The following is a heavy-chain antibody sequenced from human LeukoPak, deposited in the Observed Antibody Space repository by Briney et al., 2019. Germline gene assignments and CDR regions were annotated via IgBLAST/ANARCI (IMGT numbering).Heavy chain of an antibody. Sequence: GGSLRLSCAASGFTFSSYSMNWVRQAPGKGLEWVANIKQDGSEKYYVDSVKGRFTISRDNAKNSLYLQMNSLRAEDTAVYYCARASYILAGYDFWGQGTLVTVSS. CDR3: ARASYILAGYDF. CDR1: GFTFSSYS. J-gene: IGHJ4*02. CDR2: IKQDGSEK. V-gene: IGHV3-7*01. D-gene: IGHD3-9*01.